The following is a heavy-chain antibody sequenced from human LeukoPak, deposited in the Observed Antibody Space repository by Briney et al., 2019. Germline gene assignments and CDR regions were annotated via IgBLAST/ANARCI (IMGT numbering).Heavy chain of an antibody. Sequence: GGSLRLSCAASGFTFSSYAMHWVRQAPGKGLEWVAVISYDGSNKYYADSVKGRFTISRDNSKNTLYLQMNSLRAEDTAVYYCARRRGYYGSGSYWDYYGMDVWSQGTTVTVSS. CDR2: ISYDGSNK. J-gene: IGHJ6*02. CDR3: ARRRGYYGSGSYWDYYGMDV. CDR1: GFTFSSYA. V-gene: IGHV3-30-3*01. D-gene: IGHD3-10*01.